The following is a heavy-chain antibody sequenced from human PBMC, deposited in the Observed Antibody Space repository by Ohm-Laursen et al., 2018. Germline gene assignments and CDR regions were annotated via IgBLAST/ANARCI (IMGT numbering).Heavy chain of an antibody. Sequence: LSLTCAASGFTFSSYAMSWVRQAPGKGLEWVSAISGSGGSTYYADSVKGRFTISRDNSKNTLYVQMNSLTAEDTAIYFCAKDLRAGVQAFDIWGQGTMVTVS. V-gene: IGHV3-23*01. J-gene: IGHJ3*02. CDR1: GFTFSSYA. D-gene: IGHD6-19*01. CDR3: AKDLRAGVQAFDI. CDR2: ISGSGGST.